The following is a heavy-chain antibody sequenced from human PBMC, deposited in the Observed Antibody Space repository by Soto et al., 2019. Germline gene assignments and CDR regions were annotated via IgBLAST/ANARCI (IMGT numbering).Heavy chain of an antibody. D-gene: IGHD1-7*01. J-gene: IGHJ4*02. CDR3: ARAAQTGTTLDY. CDR1: GGSISSGDYY. V-gene: IGHV4-30-4*01. Sequence: PSETLSLTCTVSGGSISSGDYYWSWIRQPPGKGLEWIGYIYYSGSTYYNPSLKSRVTISVDTSKNQFSLKLSSVTAADTAVYYCARAAQTGTTLDYWGQGTLVTVSS. CDR2: IYYSGST.